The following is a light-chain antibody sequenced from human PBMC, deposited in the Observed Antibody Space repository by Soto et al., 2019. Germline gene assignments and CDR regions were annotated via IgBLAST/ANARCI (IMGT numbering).Light chain of an antibody. Sequence: QSALTQPASVSGSPGQSITISCTGTSSDVGGYNYVSWYQQHPGKAPKLMIYEVSNRPSAVSNRLSGSKSGNTASLTISGRHADDEADYYCSSYTSSSTPYVFGTGTKLTVL. V-gene: IGLV2-14*01. CDR2: EVS. CDR3: SSYTSSSTPYV. CDR1: SSDVGGYNY. J-gene: IGLJ1*01.